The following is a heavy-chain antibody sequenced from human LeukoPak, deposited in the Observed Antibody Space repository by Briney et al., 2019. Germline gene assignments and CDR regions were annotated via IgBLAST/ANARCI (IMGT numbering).Heavy chain of an antibody. Sequence: GGSLRLSCAASGFTFSSYAMSWVRQAPGKGLEWVSAISGSGGSTYYADSVKGRFTISRDNAKNTVYLQMNSLRGEDTAVYYCARVLSGSWDWFDPWGQGTLVTVSS. V-gene: IGHV3-23*01. J-gene: IGHJ5*02. CDR1: GFTFSSYA. CDR3: ARVLSGSWDWFDP. CDR2: ISGSGGST. D-gene: IGHD3-22*01.